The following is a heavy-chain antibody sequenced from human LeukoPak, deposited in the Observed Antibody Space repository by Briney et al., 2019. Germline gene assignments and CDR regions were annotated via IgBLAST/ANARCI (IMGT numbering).Heavy chain of an antibody. CDR2: IFTGGST. CDR1: GFTVSSNH. Sequence: PGGSLRLSCAVSGFTVSSNHMSWVRQAPGKGLEWVSVIFTGGSTFYTNSVKGRFTISRDNAKNSLYLQMNSLRAEDTAVYYCARDTRVATVRSYYFDYWGQGTLVTVSS. CDR3: ARDTRVATVRSYYFDY. D-gene: IGHD4-17*01. J-gene: IGHJ4*02. V-gene: IGHV3-53*01.